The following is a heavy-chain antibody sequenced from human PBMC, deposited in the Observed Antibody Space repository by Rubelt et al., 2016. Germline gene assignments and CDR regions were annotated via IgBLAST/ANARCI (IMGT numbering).Heavy chain of an antibody. Sequence: GREGGEGIRGRGKPMEDEESVKGRFTISRDNAKNELYLQMNSLRVEDTAIYYCARRCDYFDYWGQGTLVPVSS. CDR3: ARRCDYFDY. J-gene: IGHJ4*02. CDR2: IRGRGKPM. V-gene: IGHV3-11*01.